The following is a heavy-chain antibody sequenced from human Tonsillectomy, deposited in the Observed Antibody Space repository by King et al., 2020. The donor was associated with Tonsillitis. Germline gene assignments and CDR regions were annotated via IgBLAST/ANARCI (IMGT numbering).Heavy chain of an antibody. V-gene: IGHV4-61*02. CDR1: GASISSGTYY. CDR3: AGNRLWFGEEPNWFDP. D-gene: IGHD3-10*01. J-gene: IGHJ5*02. CDR2: IDTSGTT. Sequence: VQLQESGPGLVKPSQTLSLTCTVSGASISSGTYYWSWIRQPAGKGLEWIGRIDTSGTTKYNPSLKSRVTLSIDAPQNQFSLKLTSVTAADTAVYYCAGNRLWFGEEPNWFDPLGPGNPGDRLL.